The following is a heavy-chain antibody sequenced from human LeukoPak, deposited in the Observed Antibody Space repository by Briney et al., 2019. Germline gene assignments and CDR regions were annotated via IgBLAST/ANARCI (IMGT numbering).Heavy chain of an antibody. CDR3: ARDQWLDSGPLDY. D-gene: IGHD6-19*01. CDR2: ISYDGSNK. V-gene: IGHV3-30*04. Sequence: QPGRSLRLSCAAFGFTFSSYAMHWVRQAPGKGLEWVAVISYDGSNKYYADSVKGRFTISRDNSKNTLYLQMNSLRAEDTAVYYCARDQWLDSGPLDYWGQGTLVTVSS. CDR1: GFTFSSYA. J-gene: IGHJ4*02.